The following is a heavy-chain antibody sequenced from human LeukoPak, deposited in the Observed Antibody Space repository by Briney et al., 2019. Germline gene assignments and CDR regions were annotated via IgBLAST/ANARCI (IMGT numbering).Heavy chain of an antibody. J-gene: IGHJ6*03. CDR1: GFTFSSYW. D-gene: IGHD1/OR15-1a*01. CDR2: IKQDGSEK. CDR3: AREGTGSYMDV. V-gene: IGHV3-7*01. Sequence: PGGSLRLSCAASGFTFSSYWMSWVRQAPGKGLEWVANIKQDGSEKYYVDSVKGRFTISRDNAKNTLYLQVNSLRVEDTAVYYCAREGTGSYMDVWGKGTTVTVSS.